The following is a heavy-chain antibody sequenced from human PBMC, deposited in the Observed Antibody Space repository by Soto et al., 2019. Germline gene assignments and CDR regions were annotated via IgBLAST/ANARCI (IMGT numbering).Heavy chain of an antibody. CDR2: IRGSGATT. CDR1: GFTFKSYV. CDR3: AKDWSGNTCPCMDV. Sequence: PGGSLRLSCAASGFTFKSYVMSWVRQAPGKGLEWVSAIRGSGATTHYTDSVRGRFTISRDNSKNTLYLQMNTLRVEDSAVYYCAKDWSGNTCPCMDVWGQGTTVTVSS. D-gene: IGHD3-3*01. J-gene: IGHJ6*02. V-gene: IGHV3-23*01.